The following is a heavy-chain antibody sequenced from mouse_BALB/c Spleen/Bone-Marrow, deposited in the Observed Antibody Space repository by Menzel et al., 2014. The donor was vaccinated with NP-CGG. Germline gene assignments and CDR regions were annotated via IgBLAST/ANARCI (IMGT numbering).Heavy chain of an antibody. V-gene: IGHV4-1*02. Sequence: EVQLVESGGGLVQPGGSLKLSCAASGFDSSGYWMSWVQQAPGKGLEWIGEINPDSSTINYTPSLKDKFIISRDNAKNTLYLQMSKVRSEDTALYYCARLGYYGTMDYWGQGTSVTVSS. D-gene: IGHD1-1*01. J-gene: IGHJ4*01. CDR1: GFDSSGYW. CDR2: INPDSSTI. CDR3: ARLGYYGTMDY.